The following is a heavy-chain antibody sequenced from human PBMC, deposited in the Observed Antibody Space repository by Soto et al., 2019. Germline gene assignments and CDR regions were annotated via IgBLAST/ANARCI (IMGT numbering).Heavy chain of an antibody. J-gene: IGHJ5*02. Sequence: QVQLQESGPGLVKPSQTLSLTCTVSGGSISSGDYYWSWIRQPPGKGLECIGYIYYSGSTYYKPSLKSQVTISVDSTKIHFSLTRSSVTDAATAVYYWARVNRRCIGTSCYAGWFDPWGQGTLVTVAS. D-gene: IGHD2-2*01. V-gene: IGHV4-30-4*01. CDR2: IYYSGST. CDR3: ARVNRRCIGTSCYAGWFDP. CDR1: GGSISSGDYY.